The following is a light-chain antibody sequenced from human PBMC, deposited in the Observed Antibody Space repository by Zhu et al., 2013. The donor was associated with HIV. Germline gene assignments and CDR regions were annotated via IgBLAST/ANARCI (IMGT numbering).Light chain of an antibody. CDR2: RAS. Sequence: DIQMTQSPSTLSAFVGDRVTITCRASQSISTWLAWYQQKPGKAPKLLIYRASSLEIGVPSRFSGSGSGTEFTLTIDSLQPDDFATYYCQQYNSNSVTFGGGTKVEIK. J-gene: IGKJ4*01. V-gene: IGKV1-5*03. CDR1: QSISTW. CDR3: QQYNSNSVT.